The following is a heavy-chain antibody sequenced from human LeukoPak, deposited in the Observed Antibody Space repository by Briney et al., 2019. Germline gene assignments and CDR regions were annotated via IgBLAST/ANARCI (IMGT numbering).Heavy chain of an antibody. CDR2: IYTSGST. CDR3: ARDTDHAEYFQH. CDR1: GGSISSYY. V-gene: IGHV4-4*07. J-gene: IGHJ1*01. Sequence: SETLSLTCTVSGGSISSYYWSWIRQPAGEGLEWIGRIYTSGSTNYNPSLKSRVTISVDTSKNQFSLKLSSVAAADTAVYYCARDTDHAEYFQHWGQGTLVTVSS. D-gene: IGHD1-14*01.